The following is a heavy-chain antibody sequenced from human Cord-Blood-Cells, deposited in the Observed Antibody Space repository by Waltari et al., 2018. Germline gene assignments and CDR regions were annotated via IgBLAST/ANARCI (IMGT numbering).Heavy chain of an antibody. CDR2: IIPVCGTA. J-gene: IGHJ6*03. CDR1: GGTFSSYA. V-gene: IGHV1-69*01. D-gene: IGHD6-6*01. CDR3: ARAGRYSSSYYYYYMDV. Sequence: QVQLVQSGAEVKKPGSSVKVSCKASGGTFSSYAISWVRQAPGQGLEWMGGIIPVCGTANYAQKVQGRVTMTADESTSTAYMELSSLRSEDTAVYYCARAGRYSSSYYYYYMDVWGKGTTVTVSS.